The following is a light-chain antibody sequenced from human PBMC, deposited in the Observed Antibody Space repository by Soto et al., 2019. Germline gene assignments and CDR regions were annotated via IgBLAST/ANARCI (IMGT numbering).Light chain of an antibody. CDR2: GAS. V-gene: IGKV3-20*01. CDR1: QSFSNNY. J-gene: IGKJ1*01. CDR3: QQYNTPPRT. Sequence: EIVLTQSPATLSLSPGERATLSCRASQSFSNNYLAWYQQKPGQAPRLLIYGASNRATGIPDRFSGSGSGTDFTLTISRLEPEDFAVYYCQQYNTPPRTFGQGTKVDIK.